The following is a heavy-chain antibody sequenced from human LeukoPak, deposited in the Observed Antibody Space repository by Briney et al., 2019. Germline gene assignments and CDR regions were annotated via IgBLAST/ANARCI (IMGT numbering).Heavy chain of an antibody. Sequence: TSETLSLTCTVSGGSISSYYWSWIRQPPGKGLEWIGYIYYSGSTNYNPSLKSRVTISVDTSKNQFSLKLSSVTAADTAVYYCASKYCSGGSCHFDYWGQGTLVTVSS. V-gene: IGHV4-59*01. CDR1: GGSISSYY. D-gene: IGHD2-15*01. CDR2: IYYSGST. CDR3: ASKYCSGGSCHFDY. J-gene: IGHJ4*02.